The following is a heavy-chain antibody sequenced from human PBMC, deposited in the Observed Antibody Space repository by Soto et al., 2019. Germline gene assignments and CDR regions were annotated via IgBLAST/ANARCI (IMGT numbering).Heavy chain of an antibody. CDR1: GGTFNSYA. Sequence: QVQLVQSGAEVKKPGSSVKVSCNASGGTFNSYAISWVRQAPGQGLEWMGGIIPIFGTANYAQNIQGRGAITADESTSAVYKQLSSLRSEDTAMYFCALWGFREGNKSKTNSGKDVWGQGTTVTVSS. CDR2: IIPIFGTA. J-gene: IGHJ6*01. D-gene: IGHD3-10*01. V-gene: IGHV1-69*01. CDR3: ALWGFREGNKSKTNSGKDV.